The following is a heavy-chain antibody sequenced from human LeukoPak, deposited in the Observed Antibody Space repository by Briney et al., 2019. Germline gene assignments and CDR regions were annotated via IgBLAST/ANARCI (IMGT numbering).Heavy chain of an antibody. CDR1: GYAFTGYY. CDR3: ARVGYSSSWYEGYYYYYMDV. D-gene: IGHD6-13*01. J-gene: IGHJ6*03. CDR2: INPNSGGT. Sequence: ASVKVSCKASGYAFTGYYMHWVRQAPGQGLEWMGWINPNSGGTNYAQKFQGRVTMTRDTSISTAYMELSRLRSDDTAVYYCARVGYSSSWYEGYYYYYMDVWGKGTTVTISS. V-gene: IGHV1-2*02.